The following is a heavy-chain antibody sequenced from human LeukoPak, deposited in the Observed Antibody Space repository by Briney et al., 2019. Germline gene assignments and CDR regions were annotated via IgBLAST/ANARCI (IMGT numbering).Heavy chain of an antibody. CDR2: ISSSGSTL. J-gene: IGHJ4*02. D-gene: IGHD3-3*01. Sequence: GRSLRLSCTRSAFAFCDFGDQGMSGAREGAGKGLVWVSYISSSGSTLYYAYSVKRRFTISKDNAKNSLYLQMNSLRADDTAVYYCARDFGTAYYFDYWGQGTLVTVSS. V-gene: IGHV3-11*04. CDR3: ARDFGTAYYFDY. CDR1: AFAFCDFGDQG.